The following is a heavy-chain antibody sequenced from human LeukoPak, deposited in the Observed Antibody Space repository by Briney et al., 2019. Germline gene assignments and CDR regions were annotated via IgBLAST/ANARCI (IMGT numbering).Heavy chain of an antibody. CDR3: AKDAIVYDSSGYTFDY. CDR2: ISSSSSTI. V-gene: IGHV3-48*01. Sequence: GGSLRLSCAASGFTFSSYSMNWVRQAPGKGLEWVSYISSSSSTIYYADSVKGRFTISRDNSKNTQYLQMNSLRAEDTAVYYCAKDAIVYDSSGYTFDYWGQGTLVTVSS. CDR1: GFTFSSYS. D-gene: IGHD3-22*01. J-gene: IGHJ4*02.